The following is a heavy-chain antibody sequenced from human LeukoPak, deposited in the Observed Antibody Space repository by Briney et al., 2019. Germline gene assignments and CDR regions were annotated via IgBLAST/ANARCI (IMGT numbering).Heavy chain of an antibody. CDR2: ISSSSYI. CDR3: GRAYCSGGSCRRPVAGLDY. CDR1: GFTFSSYS. J-gene: IGHJ4*02. Sequence: GGSLRLSCAASGFTFSSYSMNWVRQAPGKGLEWVSSISSSSYIYYADSVKGRFTISRDNAKNSLYLQMNSLRAEDTAVYYCGRAYCSGGSCRRPVAGLDYWGQGTLVTVSS. V-gene: IGHV3-21*01. D-gene: IGHD2-15*01.